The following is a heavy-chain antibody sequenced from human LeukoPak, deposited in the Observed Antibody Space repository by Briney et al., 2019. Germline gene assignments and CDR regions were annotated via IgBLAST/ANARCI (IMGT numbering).Heavy chain of an antibody. CDR3: ARHLTGGLDY. Sequence: SETLSLTCTVSGASISSSSYYWGWIRQPPGKGLEWIGEINHSGSTNYNPSLKSRVTISVDTSKNQFSLKLSSVTAADTAVYYCARHLTGGLDYWGQGTLVTVSS. D-gene: IGHD4-11*01. CDR2: INHSGST. V-gene: IGHV4-39*01. J-gene: IGHJ4*02. CDR1: GASISSSSYY.